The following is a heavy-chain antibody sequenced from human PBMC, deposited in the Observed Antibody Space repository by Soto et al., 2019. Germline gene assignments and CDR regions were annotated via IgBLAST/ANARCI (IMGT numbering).Heavy chain of an antibody. CDR3: ARRKVVAAILDY. CDR2: ISGSGYGT. Sequence: EVQLLESGGGLVQPGGSLRLSCAASGFTFSSYAMSWVRQAPGKGLEWVSGISGSGYGTYYADSVKGRFTISRDNSKNTLYLQMNSLRAADTAVYYCARRKVVAAILDYWGQGTLVTVSS. CDR1: GFTFSSYA. D-gene: IGHD2-15*01. J-gene: IGHJ4*02. V-gene: IGHV3-23*01.